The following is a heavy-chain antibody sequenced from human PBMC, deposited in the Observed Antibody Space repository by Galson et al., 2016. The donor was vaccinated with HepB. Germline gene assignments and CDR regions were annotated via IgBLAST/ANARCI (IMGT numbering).Heavy chain of an antibody. Sequence: PALVKPTQTLTLTCTFSGFSFTTIGVGVGWIRQPPGKTLEWLALISWDDDKSYSPSLKTRLTITKDTSKSQVVLTMTDMDPKYTATYFCAHRKRQPSFGKNICCDYWGLGGLVTVSS. D-gene: IGHD2/OR15-2a*01. CDR1: GFSFTTIGVG. CDR2: ISWDDDK. V-gene: IGHV2-5*02. J-gene: IGHJ4*01. CDR3: AHRKRQPSFGKNICCDY.